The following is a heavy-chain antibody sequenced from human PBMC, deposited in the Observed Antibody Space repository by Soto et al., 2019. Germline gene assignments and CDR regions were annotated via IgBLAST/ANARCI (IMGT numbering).Heavy chain of an antibody. CDR1: GFTFSSYD. J-gene: IGHJ4*02. V-gene: IGHV3-13*01. CDR3: ARGGGGWRFDY. D-gene: IGHD6-19*01. Sequence: GGSLRLSCAASGFTFSSYDMHWVRQATGKGLEWVSAIGTAGDTYYPGSVKGRFTISRENAKNSLYLQMNSLRAGDTALYYWARGGGGWRFDYWGQGTLVTVSS. CDR2: IGTAGDT.